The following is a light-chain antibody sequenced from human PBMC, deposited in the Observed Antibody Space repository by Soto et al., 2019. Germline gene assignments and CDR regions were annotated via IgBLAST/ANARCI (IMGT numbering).Light chain of an antibody. V-gene: IGLV2-23*01. Sequence: QSALTQSRSVSGSPGQSVTISCTGTSSDVGGYDLVSWYLQYPGKAPKVIIFEGTKRPSGVSDRFSGSKSGNTASLTISGLQTEDEADYYCCSYAGSRTYVFGPGTKLTVL. CDR1: SSDVGGYDL. CDR3: CSYAGSRTYV. CDR2: EGT. J-gene: IGLJ1*01.